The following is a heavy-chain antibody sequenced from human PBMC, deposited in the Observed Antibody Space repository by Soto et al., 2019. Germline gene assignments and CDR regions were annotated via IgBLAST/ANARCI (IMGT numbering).Heavy chain of an antibody. V-gene: IGHV4-34*01. D-gene: IGHD2-8*01. CDR1: GGSFSGYY. J-gene: IGHJ4*02. CDR2: INHSGST. Sequence: SETLSLTCAVYGGSFSGYYWSWIRQPPGKGLEWIGEINHSGSTNYNPSLKSRVTISVDTSKNQFSLKLSSVTAADTAVYYCARGSPQAKLMLVSLYYFDYWGQGTLVTVSS. CDR3: ARGSPQAKLMLVSLYYFDY.